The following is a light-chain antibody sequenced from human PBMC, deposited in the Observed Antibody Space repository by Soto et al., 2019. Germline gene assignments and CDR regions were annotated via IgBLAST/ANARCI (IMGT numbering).Light chain of an antibody. Sequence: DIQMTQSPSTLSASVGDTVTITCRASQKIGAWLAWYQQKPGEAPKLLIYDASNSESGVPSRFSGSGSGTEFTLTISGLQPDDFASYYCQQYDGRWTLGQGTRVEIK. V-gene: IGKV1-5*01. CDR1: QKIGAW. J-gene: IGKJ1*01. CDR2: DAS. CDR3: QQYDGRWT.